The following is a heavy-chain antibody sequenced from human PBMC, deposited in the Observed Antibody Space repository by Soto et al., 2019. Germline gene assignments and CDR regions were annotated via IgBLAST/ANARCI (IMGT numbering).Heavy chain of an antibody. D-gene: IGHD5-18*01. V-gene: IGHV4-34*01. Sequence: QVQLQQWGAGLLKPSETLSLTSAVYGGSVSGYYLSWIRPPPGKGREWIGGINHSGSTTYNPSLNRRVTIAVDMYKNQFSLKLPSVTAADTAVYYCARGMDRAKIAYLGQGTLVTVSS. CDR2: INHSGST. CDR3: ARGMDRAKIAY. J-gene: IGHJ4*02. CDR1: GGSVSGYY.